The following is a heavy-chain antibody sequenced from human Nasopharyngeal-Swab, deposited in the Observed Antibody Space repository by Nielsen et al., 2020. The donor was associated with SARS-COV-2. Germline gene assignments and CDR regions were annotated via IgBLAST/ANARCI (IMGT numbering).Heavy chain of an antibody. V-gene: IGHV3-7*04. CDR3: ARDHISITMIVVVIPDAFDI. J-gene: IGHJ3*02. Sequence: GESLKISCAASGFTFSSYAMSWVRQAPGKGLEWVANIKQDGSEKYYVDSVKGRFTISRDNAENSLYLQMNSLRAEDTAVYYCARDHISITMIVVVIPDAFDIWGQGTMVTVSS. CDR2: IKQDGSEK. D-gene: IGHD3-22*01. CDR1: GFTFSSYA.